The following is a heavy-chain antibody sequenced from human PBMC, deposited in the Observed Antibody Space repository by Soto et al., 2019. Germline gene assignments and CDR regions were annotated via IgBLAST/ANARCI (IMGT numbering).Heavy chain of an antibody. CDR2: INHSGST. J-gene: IGHJ3*02. D-gene: IGHD2-15*01. CDR1: GGSFSGYY. CDR3: ARAPGPDIVVVVAAGAFDI. V-gene: IGHV4-34*01. Sequence: SQTLSLTCAVYGGSFSGYYWSWIRQPPGKGLEWIGEINHSGSTNYNPSLKSRVTKSVDTSKNQFSLKLSSVTAADTAVYYCARAPGPDIVVVVAAGAFDIWGQGTMVTVSS.